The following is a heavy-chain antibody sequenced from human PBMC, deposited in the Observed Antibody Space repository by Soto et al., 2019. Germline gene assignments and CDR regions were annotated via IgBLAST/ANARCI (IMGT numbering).Heavy chain of an antibody. V-gene: IGHV1-69*02. CDR1: GGTFSSYT. J-gene: IGHJ4*02. D-gene: IGHD5-18*01. Sequence: QVQLVQSGAEVKKPGSSVKVSCKASGGTFSSYTISWVRQAPGQGLEWMGRIIPILGIANYAQKFQGRVTITADKSTSTAYMELSSLRSEDTAVYYCARGVGYGHFDYWGQGTLVTVSS. CDR3: ARGVGYGHFDY. CDR2: IIPILGIA.